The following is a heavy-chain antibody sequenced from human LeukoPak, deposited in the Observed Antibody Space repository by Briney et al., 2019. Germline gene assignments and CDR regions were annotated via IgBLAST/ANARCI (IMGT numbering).Heavy chain of an antibody. CDR3: AKLGSDYYGSGSSHYYYYMDV. D-gene: IGHD3-10*01. Sequence: PGGSLRLSCAASGFTFSSYAMSWVRQAPGKGLEWVSTISGSDGSTDYADSVKGRFTISRDNSKNTLYLQMNSLRAEDTAVYYCAKLGSDYYGSGSSHYYYYMDVWGKGTTVTVSS. CDR2: ISGSDGST. J-gene: IGHJ6*03. V-gene: IGHV3-23*01. CDR1: GFTFSSYA.